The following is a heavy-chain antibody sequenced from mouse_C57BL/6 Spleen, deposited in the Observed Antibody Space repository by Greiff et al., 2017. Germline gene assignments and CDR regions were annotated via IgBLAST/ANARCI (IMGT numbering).Heavy chain of an antibody. V-gene: IGHV1-15*01. CDR1: GYTFTDYE. Sequence: QVQLKESGAELVRPGASVTLSCKASGYTFTDYEMHWVKQTPVHGLEWIGAIDPETGGTAYNQKFKGKAILTADKSSSTAYMELRSLTSEDSAVYYCTRFRYYYGSSYRFDYWGQGTTLTVSS. J-gene: IGHJ2*01. CDR2: IDPETGGT. D-gene: IGHD1-1*01. CDR3: TRFRYYYGSSYRFDY.